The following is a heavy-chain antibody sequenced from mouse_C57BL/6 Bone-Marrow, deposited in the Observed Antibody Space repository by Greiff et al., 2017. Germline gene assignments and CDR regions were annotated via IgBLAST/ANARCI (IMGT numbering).Heavy chain of an antibody. Sequence: VQLQQSGPELVRPGVSVKISCKGSGYTFTDYAMHWVNKSHAKSLEWIGVISTYYGDASYNQKFKEKAKMTVDKSSSTAYMELARLTSEDTACYRHDYGGFAYWGQGARVTGSA. V-gene: IGHV1-67*01. CDR3: DYGGFAY. CDR1: GYTFTDYA. J-gene: IGHJ3*01. D-gene: IGHD2-4*01. CDR2: ISTYYGDA.